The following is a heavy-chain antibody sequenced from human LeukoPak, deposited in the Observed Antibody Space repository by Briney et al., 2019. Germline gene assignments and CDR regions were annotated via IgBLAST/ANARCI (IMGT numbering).Heavy chain of an antibody. J-gene: IGHJ5*02. Sequence: GASVKVSCKASGYTFTGYYMHWVRQAPGQGLEWMGWINPNSGGTNYAQKFQGRVTMTRDTSISTAYMELSSLRSEDTAVYYCARDAVDYDFWSGYYYNWFDPWGQGTLVTVSS. CDR1: GYTFTGYY. D-gene: IGHD3-3*01. V-gene: IGHV1-2*02. CDR3: ARDAVDYDFWSGYYYNWFDP. CDR2: INPNSGGT.